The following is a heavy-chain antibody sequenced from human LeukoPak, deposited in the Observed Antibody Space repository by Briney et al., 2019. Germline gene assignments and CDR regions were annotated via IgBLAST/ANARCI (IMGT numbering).Heavy chain of an antibody. D-gene: IGHD3-9*01. CDR2: ISGDSDRI. J-gene: IGHJ4*02. V-gene: IGHV3-9*01. CDR3: AKDRAIFVHYFDG. Sequence: PGGSLRLSCVASGFTFDEYAMHWVRQVPGKGLEWVIGISGDSDRIDYADSVKGRFTISRDNAKNSVYLQMNSLRAEDTALYYCAKDRAIFVHYFDGWGQGTLVTASS. CDR1: GFTFDEYA.